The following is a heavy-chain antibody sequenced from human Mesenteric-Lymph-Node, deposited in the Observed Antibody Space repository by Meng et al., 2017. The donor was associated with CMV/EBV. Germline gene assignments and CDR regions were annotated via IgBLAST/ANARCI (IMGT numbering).Heavy chain of an antibody. CDR1: GFTFSSYA. V-gene: IGHV3-33*01. CDR2: IWFDGSNE. CDR3: ARGGPYMVLGDPDS. J-gene: IGHJ4*02. D-gene: IGHD2-8*01. Sequence: GESLKISCAASGFTFSSYAMHWVRQAPGKGLEWVAVIWFDGSNEYYAESIKGRFTISRDNPKNTLYLQMNSLRGEDTAVYYCARGGPYMVLGDPDSWGQGTLVTVSS.